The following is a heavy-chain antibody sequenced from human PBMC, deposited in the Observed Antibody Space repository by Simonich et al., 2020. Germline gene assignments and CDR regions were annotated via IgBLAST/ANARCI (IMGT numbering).Heavy chain of an antibody. CDR2: MNHNSGNT. V-gene: IGHV1-8*03. Sequence: QVQLVQSWAELKNPGASVKVSCHASGYTFTIYDINWLRQATVQGLEWMGWMNHNSGNTGYAQKLQSRVTITRNTSISTAYRERSSLRSEDTAVYYCARGRGGMSRGYVDYWGQGTLVTVPS. CDR1: GYTFTIYD. J-gene: IGHJ4*02. D-gene: IGHD2-15*01. CDR3: ARGRGGMSRGYVDY.